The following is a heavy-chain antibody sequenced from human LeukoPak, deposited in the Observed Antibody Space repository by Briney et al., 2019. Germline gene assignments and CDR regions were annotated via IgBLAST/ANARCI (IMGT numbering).Heavy chain of an antibody. V-gene: IGHV3-20*04. CDR3: ARVLAIRAAAGTFDY. D-gene: IGHD6-13*01. CDR2: INWNGGST. J-gene: IGHJ4*02. CDR1: GFTFDDYG. Sequence: GGSLRLSCAASGFTFDDYGMSWVRQAPGKGLEWVSGINWNGGSTVYADSVKGRFTISRDNAKNSLYLQMNSLRAEDTALYYCARVLAIRAAAGTFDYWGQGTLVTVSS.